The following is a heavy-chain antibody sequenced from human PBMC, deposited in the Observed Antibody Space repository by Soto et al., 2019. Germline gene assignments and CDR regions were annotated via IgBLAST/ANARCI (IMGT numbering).Heavy chain of an antibody. CDR2: INHSGRT. D-gene: IGHD2-2*01. CDR3: ARGPRCINTSCSNDFYHFGLDV. Sequence: PSETLSLTCAVYGGSFSCYFWSWVRQAPGKGLEWIGEINHSGRTNTNPSLKSRISTSVDTSKNQFSLRLSSVTAADTAFYYCARGPRCINTSCSNDFYHFGLDVWGQGTSVTVSS. V-gene: IGHV4-34*01. CDR1: GGSFSCYF. J-gene: IGHJ6*02.